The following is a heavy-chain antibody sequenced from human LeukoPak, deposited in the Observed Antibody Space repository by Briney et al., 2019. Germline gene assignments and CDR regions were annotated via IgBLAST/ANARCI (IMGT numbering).Heavy chain of an antibody. Sequence: GESLKISCEASGYSFVTYWIGWVRQMPGKGLEWLGSTNPGDSDTRYSPSSQGHVTISADKSITTAYLQWSSLGASDTAMYYCARGGLRPAYHFDYWGPGTLVIVSS. D-gene: IGHD3-16*01. J-gene: IGHJ4*02. CDR2: TNPGDSDT. CDR3: ARGGLRPAYHFDY. V-gene: IGHV5-51*01. CDR1: GYSFVTYW.